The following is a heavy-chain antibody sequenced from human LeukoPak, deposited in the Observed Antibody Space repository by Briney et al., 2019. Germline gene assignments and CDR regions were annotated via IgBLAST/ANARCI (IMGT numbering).Heavy chain of an antibody. D-gene: IGHD3-22*01. CDR1: VGTFSSYA. CDR2: IIPIFGTA. V-gene: IGHV1-69*13. Sequence: SVKVSCKASVGTFSSYAISWVRQAPGQGVEWMGGIIPIFGTANYAQKFQGRVTITADESTSTAYMELSSLRSEGTAVYYCASNYYDSSGYYYGVDYFDYWGQGNLVTVSS. J-gene: IGHJ4*02. CDR3: ASNYYDSSGYYYGVDYFDY.